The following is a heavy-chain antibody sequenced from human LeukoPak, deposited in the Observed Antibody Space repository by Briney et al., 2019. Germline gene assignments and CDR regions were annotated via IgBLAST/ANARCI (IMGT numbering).Heavy chain of an antibody. CDR2: IYHSGDT. CDR3: AEGTSSGWYYFDY. V-gene: IGHV4-59*04. D-gene: IGHD6-19*01. J-gene: IGHJ4*02. Sequence: SETLSLTCTVSGGSISSYYWSWIRQPPGKGLEWIGSIYHSGDTYYNPSLKSRVTISVDTSKNQFSLKLDSVTAADTAVYYCAEGTSSGWYYFDYWGQGTLVTVSS. CDR1: GGSISSYY.